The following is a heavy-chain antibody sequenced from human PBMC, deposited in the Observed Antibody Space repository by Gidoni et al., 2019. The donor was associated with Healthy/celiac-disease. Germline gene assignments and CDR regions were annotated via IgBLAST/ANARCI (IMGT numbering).Heavy chain of an antibody. CDR2: INHSGST. D-gene: IGHD6-13*01. CDR3: ASASGIAAAVGAFDI. V-gene: IGHV4-34*01. J-gene: IGHJ3*02. CDR1: GGSFSGYY. Sequence: QVQLQQRGAGLLKPSETLSLTCAVYGGSFSGYYWSWIRQPPGKGLEWIGEINHSGSTNYNPSLKSRVTISVDTSKNQFSLKLSSVTAADTAVYYCASASGIAAAVGAFDIWGQGTMVTVSS.